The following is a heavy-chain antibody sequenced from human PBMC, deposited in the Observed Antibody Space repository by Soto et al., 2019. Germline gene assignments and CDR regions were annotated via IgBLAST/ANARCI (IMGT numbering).Heavy chain of an antibody. D-gene: IGHD6-13*01. CDR2: IIPIFGAP. J-gene: IGHJ3*01. CDR1: GGSFSTYV. Sequence: QVQLIQSGAEVKKPGSSVRVSCKASGGSFSTYVITWVRQAPGQGLEWMGGIIPIFGAPNYAQKFQGRVTIPADKSTDTAYMDLISLRSEDTAVYYCVREMSSSWYAAFDLWGPGTMVTVSS. V-gene: IGHV1-69*06. CDR3: VREMSSSWYAAFDL.